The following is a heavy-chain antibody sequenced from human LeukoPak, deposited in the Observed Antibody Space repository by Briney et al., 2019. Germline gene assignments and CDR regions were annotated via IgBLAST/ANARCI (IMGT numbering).Heavy chain of an antibody. D-gene: IGHD2-2*01. CDR1: GYTFTGYY. CDR3: ARRYCSSTSCSNYYYYMDV. V-gene: IGHV1-18*04. Sequence: ASVKVSCKASGYTFTGYYMHWVPQAPGQGLEWMGCISAYNGNTNYAQKLQGRVTMTTDTSTSTAYMELRSLRSDDTAVYYCARRYCSSTSCSNYYYYMDVWGKGTTVTVSS. J-gene: IGHJ6*03. CDR2: ISAYNGNT.